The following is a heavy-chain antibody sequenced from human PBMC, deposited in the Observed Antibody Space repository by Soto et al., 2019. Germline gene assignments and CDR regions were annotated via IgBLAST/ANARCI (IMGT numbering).Heavy chain of an antibody. Sequence: VKVSCKASGYTFTGYYMHWVRQAPGQGLEWMGWINPNSGGTNYAQKFQGRVTMTRDTSISTAYMELSRLRSDDTAVYYCARVAAARLIAFDIWGQGTMVTVSS. CDR3: ARVAAARLIAFDI. D-gene: IGHD6-6*01. CDR2: INPNSGGT. V-gene: IGHV1-2*02. J-gene: IGHJ3*02. CDR1: GYTFTGYY.